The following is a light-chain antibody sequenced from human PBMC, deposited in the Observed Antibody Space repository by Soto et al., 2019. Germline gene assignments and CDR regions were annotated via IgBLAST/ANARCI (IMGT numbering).Light chain of an antibody. CDR3: QQYNDWPLT. CDR2: GAF. Sequence: EIVMTQSPVTLSVSPGERVTLSCRASQSVSSNLAWYQQKPGQAPSLLIYGAFTKDTGIPARFSGTGSGTEFTLTISSLQSEDFALYYCQQYNDWPLTFGQGTKVYI. J-gene: IGKJ1*01. V-gene: IGKV3-15*01. CDR1: QSVSSN.